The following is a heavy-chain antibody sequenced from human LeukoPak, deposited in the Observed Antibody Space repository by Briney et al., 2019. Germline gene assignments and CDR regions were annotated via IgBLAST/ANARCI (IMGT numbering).Heavy chain of an antibody. J-gene: IGHJ3*02. D-gene: IGHD6-25*01. Sequence: GGSLRLSCAASGFTFSSYEMNWVRQAPGKGLEWVANIKQDGSEKYYVDSVEGRFTISRDNAKNSLYLQMNSLRAEDTAVYYCARDRRGYPAFDIWGQGTMVTVSS. CDR1: GFTFSSYE. V-gene: IGHV3-7*01. CDR3: ARDRRGYPAFDI. CDR2: IKQDGSEK.